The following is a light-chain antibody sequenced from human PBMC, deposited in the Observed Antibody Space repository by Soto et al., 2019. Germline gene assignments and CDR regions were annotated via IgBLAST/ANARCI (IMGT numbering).Light chain of an antibody. V-gene: IGKV1-17*01. CDR2: AAS. J-gene: IGKJ3*01. CDR1: QGIGIY. Sequence: DIQMTQSPSSLSASVGDRVTITCRASQGIGIYLGWYQQKPGKAPKRLIYAASSLEGGVPSRFSGSGSGTEFTLTIRILQPEDFATYYCLQHNSYPFTFVPGNKVDIK. CDR3: LQHNSYPFT.